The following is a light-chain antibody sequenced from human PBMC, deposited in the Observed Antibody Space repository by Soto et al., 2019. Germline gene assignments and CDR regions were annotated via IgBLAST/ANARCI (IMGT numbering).Light chain of an antibody. Sequence: AIQLTQSPSSLSASVGDRVTITCRASQGISSAVAWYQQKPGKAPKLLIYKASTLKSGVPSRFSGSGSGTEFTLTISSLQPDDFATYYCQHYNSYSGAFGQGTKVDIK. CDR2: KAS. CDR1: QGISSA. CDR3: QHYNSYSGA. V-gene: IGKV1-13*02. J-gene: IGKJ1*01.